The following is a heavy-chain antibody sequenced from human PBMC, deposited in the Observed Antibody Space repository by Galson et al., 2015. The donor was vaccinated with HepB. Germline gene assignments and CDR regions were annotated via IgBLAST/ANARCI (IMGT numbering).Heavy chain of an antibody. CDR3: ARGADSSSWYEFLDY. D-gene: IGHD6-13*01. J-gene: IGHJ4*02. V-gene: IGHV3-74*01. CDR2: ISSDGSST. Sequence: SLRLSCAASGFTFSSYWMHWVRQAPGKGLVWVSRISSDGSSTTYADSVKGRFTISRDNAKNTLYLQMNSLRAEDTAVYYCARGADSSSWYEFLDYWGQGTLVTVSS. CDR1: GFTFSSYW.